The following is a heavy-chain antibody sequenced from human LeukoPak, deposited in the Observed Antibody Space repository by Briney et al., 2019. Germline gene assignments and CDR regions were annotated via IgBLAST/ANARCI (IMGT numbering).Heavy chain of an antibody. Sequence: GGSLRLSCAASGFSFSDYWMTWVRQAPGKGLEWVANIKQDESEKYYVDSVKGRFTISRDNAKNSLYLQMNSLRVEDTAVYYCARALLTAYPIDYWGQGTLVTVSS. V-gene: IGHV3-7*04. CDR2: IKQDESEK. J-gene: IGHJ4*02. CDR3: ARALLTAYPIDY. CDR1: GFSFSDYW. D-gene: IGHD3-9*01.